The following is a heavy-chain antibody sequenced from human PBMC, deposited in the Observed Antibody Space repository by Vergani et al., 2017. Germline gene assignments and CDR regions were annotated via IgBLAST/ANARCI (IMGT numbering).Heavy chain of an antibody. CDR3: ARGNCGVNCPKYNWLAP. V-gene: IGHV4-4*07. CDR2: IYPNGNG. CDR1: GGSMSDFY. J-gene: IGHJ5*02. D-gene: IGHD2-21*01. Sequence: QVHLQESGPGVVKPSDTLSLTCTVSGGSMSDFYWTRIRQPAGRGLEWIGRIYPNGNGNYNESLRSRLTMSIDTSRSQFSLSLSSVTAADTAVYYCARGNCGVNCPKYNWLAPWGRGILVTVSS.